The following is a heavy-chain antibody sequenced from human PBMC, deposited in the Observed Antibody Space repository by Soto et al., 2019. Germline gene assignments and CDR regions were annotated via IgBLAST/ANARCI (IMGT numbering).Heavy chain of an antibody. Sequence: QMQLQESGPGLVKPPETQSLTCTVSGGSMGSHYWSWIRQPPGKGLEWVGHIYSTGSTKYNPSLASRVTISIDTSKNKFSLKLSYMTDADTAMYYCARHQSGYEYGMPPFDYWGQGILVTVSS. CDR1: GGSMGSHY. D-gene: IGHD5-12*01. J-gene: IGHJ4*02. CDR3: ARHQSGYEYGMPPFDY. V-gene: IGHV4-59*08. CDR2: IYSTGST.